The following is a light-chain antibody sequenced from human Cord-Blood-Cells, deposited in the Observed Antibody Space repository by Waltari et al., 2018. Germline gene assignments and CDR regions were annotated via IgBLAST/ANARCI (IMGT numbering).Light chain of an antibody. V-gene: IGKV3-20*01. CDR1: QRVSSSY. J-gene: IGKJ2*01. Sequence: EIVLTQSPGTLSLSPGEGATLSCRASQRVSSSYLAWYQQKPGQAPRLLIYGASSRATGIPDRFSGSGSGTDFTLTISRLEPEDFAVYYCQQYGSSPPYTFGQGTKLEIK. CDR2: GAS. CDR3: QQYGSSPPYT.